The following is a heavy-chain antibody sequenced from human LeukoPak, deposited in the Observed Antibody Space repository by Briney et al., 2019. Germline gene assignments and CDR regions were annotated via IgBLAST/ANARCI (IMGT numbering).Heavy chain of an antibody. CDR3: ARDKYSSSWYGRRNAFDI. CDR2: INHSGST. J-gene: IGHJ3*02. CDR1: GGSISSYY. V-gene: IGHV4-34*01. Sequence: SETLSLTCTVSGGSISSYYWSWIRQPPGKGLEWIGEINHSGSTNYNPSLKSRVTISVDTSKNQFSLKLSSVTAADTAVYYCARDKYSSSWYGRRNAFDIWGQGTMVTVSS. D-gene: IGHD6-13*01.